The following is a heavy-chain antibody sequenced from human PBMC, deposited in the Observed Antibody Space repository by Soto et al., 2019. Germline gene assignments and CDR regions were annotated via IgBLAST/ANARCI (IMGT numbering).Heavy chain of an antibody. CDR1: GGSISSGGYY. CDR2: IYYSGST. Sequence: PSETLSLTCTVSGGSISSGGYYWSWIRQHPGKGLEWIGYIYYSGSTYYNPSLKSRVTISVDTSKNQFSLKLSSVTAADTAVYYCARDRQVPAAMAPTCYYGMEVWGQGTTVTVSS. D-gene: IGHD2-2*01. CDR3: ARDRQVPAAMAPTCYYGMEV. V-gene: IGHV4-31*03. J-gene: IGHJ6*02.